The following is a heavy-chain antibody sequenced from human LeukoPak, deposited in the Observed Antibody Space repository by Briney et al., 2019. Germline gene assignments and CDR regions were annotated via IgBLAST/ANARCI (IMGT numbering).Heavy chain of an antibody. D-gene: IGHD2-21*02. J-gene: IGHJ4*01. CDR3: TRGLGDCGGDCYLPYYFDY. CDR1: GGTFSSYA. Sequence: ASVKVSCKASGGTFSSYAISWVRQAPGQGLEWMGRIIPILGIANYAQKFQGRVTITADKSTSTAYMELSSLRSEDTAAHYCTRGLGDCGGDCYLPYYFDYSGHGTLFT. CDR2: IIPILGIA. V-gene: IGHV1-69*04.